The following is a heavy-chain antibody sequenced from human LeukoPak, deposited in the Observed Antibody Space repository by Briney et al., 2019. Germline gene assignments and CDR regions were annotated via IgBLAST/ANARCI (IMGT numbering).Heavy chain of an antibody. Sequence: PSETLSLTCAVYGGSFSGYYWSWIRQPPGKGLEWIGEINHSGSTNYNPSLKSRVTISVDTSKNQFSLKLSSVTAADTAVYYCARGFRGYSSGSGSAPSDYWGQGTLVTVSS. CDR2: INHSGST. CDR3: ARGFRGYSSGSGSAPSDY. CDR1: GGSFSGYY. D-gene: IGHD6-19*01. V-gene: IGHV4-34*01. J-gene: IGHJ4*02.